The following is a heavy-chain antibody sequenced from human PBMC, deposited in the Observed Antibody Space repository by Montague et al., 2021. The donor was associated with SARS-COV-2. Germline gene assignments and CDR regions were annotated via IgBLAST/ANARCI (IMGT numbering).Heavy chain of an antibody. CDR2: ISGSGGT. J-gene: IGHJ4*02. D-gene: IGHD1-1*01. CDR1: GFPFNTYG. V-gene: IGHV3-23*01. CDR3: AKQRGTITTTFDY. Sequence: SLRLSCSASGFPFNTYGMSWVRQAPGQGLEWVSCISGSGGTFYAGSVKGRLATSRDTSNNTLYLQMNSLRAEDTAIYYCAKQRGTITTTFDYWGQGSLVTVSS.